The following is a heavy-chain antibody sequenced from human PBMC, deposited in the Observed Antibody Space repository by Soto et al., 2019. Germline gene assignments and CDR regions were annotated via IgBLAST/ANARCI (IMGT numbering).Heavy chain of an antibody. D-gene: IGHD1-26*01. J-gene: IGHJ3*02. CDR1: GFTFSSYA. CDR2: ISYDGSNK. CDR3: ARDSGASYDAFDI. V-gene: IGHV3-30-3*01. Sequence: PGGSLRLSCAASGFTFSSYAMHWVRQAPGKGLEWVAVISYDGSNKYYADSVKGRFTISRDNSKNTLYLQMNSLRAEDTAVYYWARDSGASYDAFDIWGQGTRVNVSS.